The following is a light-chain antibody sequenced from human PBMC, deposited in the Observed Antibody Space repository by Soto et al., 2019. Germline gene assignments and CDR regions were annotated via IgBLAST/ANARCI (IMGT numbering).Light chain of an antibody. V-gene: IGKV1-39*01. Sequence: DIQMTQSPSSLSASVGDRVTVTCQASQDISNYLNWYQQKPGKAPKLLIYDASSLQSGVPSRFSGSASGTDFTLTISSLQPEDFATYYCQQSYSTPQTFGQGTKVDIK. CDR2: DAS. J-gene: IGKJ1*01. CDR1: QDISNY. CDR3: QQSYSTPQT.